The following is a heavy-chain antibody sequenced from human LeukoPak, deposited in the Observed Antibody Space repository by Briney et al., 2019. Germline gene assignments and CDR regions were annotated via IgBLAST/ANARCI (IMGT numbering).Heavy chain of an antibody. CDR2: INHSGST. CDR1: GGSFSGYY. J-gene: IGHJ1*01. D-gene: IGHD6-19*01. Sequence: PSETLSLTCAVYGGSFSGYYWSWIRQPPGKGLEWIGEINHSGSTNYNPSLKSRVTISVDTSKNQFSLKLSSVTAEDTAVYYCANGDSSGWYLEYFQHWGQGTLVTVSS. CDR3: ANGDSSGWYLEYFQH. V-gene: IGHV4-34*01.